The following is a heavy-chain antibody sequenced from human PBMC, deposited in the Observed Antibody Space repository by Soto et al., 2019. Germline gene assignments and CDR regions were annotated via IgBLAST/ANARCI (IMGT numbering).Heavy chain of an antibody. CDR1: GFAFSSCS. CDR3: ARGSELLWFGELFQYYFDY. J-gene: IGHJ4*02. CDR2: ISSSSSYI. Sequence: PAWSLRLSFASCGFAFSSCSMNLVRQAPGKGLEWVSSISSSSSYIYYADSVKGRFTISRDNAKNSLYLQMNSLRAEDTAVYYSARGSELLWFGELFQYYFDYWGQGTLVTVSS. D-gene: IGHD3-10*01. V-gene: IGHV3-21*01.